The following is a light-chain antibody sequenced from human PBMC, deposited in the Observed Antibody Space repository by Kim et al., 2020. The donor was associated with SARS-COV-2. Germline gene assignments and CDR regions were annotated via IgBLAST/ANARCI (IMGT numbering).Light chain of an antibody. V-gene: IGLV2-14*03. CDR2: DVS. J-gene: IGLJ3*02. Sequence: GQSITISCTGTSRGVGGYNYVSWYQQHPGKAPKLMIYDVSNRPSGVSNRFSGSKSGNTASLTISGLQAEDEADYYCSSYTSSSTRVFGGGTQLTVL. CDR3: SSYTSSSTRV. CDR1: SRGVGGYNY.